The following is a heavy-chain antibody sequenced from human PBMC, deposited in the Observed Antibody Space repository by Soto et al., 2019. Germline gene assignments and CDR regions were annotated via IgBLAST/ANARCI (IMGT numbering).Heavy chain of an antibody. CDR1: GYTFTSYG. CDR2: ISAYNGNT. V-gene: IGHV1-18*04. CDR3: ARDHYDSSGYDAFDI. Sequence: GSVNVSCKASGYTFTSYGISWVRQAPGQGLEWMGWISAYNGNTNYAQKLQGRVTMTTDTSTSTAYMELRSLRSDDTAVYYCARDHYDSSGYDAFDIWGQGTMVTVSS. D-gene: IGHD3-22*01. J-gene: IGHJ3*02.